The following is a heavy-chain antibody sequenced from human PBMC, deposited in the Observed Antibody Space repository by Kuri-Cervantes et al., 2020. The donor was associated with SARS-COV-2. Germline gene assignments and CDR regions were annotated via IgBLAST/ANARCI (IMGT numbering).Heavy chain of an antibody. CDR1: GYTLSELS. CDR3: TTANWSDAFDT. Sequence: ASVKVSCKVSGYTLSELSIHWVRQTPEKGLEWMGGFDPEDSETIYAQRFQGRVAMTDDTSTDTHYMDLSGLRSEDTATYFCTTANWSDAFDTWGQGTMVTVSS. CDR2: FDPEDSET. V-gene: IGHV1-24*01. J-gene: IGHJ3*02. D-gene: IGHD1-1*01.